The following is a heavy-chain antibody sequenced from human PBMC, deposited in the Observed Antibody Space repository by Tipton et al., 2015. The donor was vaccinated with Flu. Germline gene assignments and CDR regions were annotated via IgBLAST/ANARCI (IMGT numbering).Heavy chain of an antibody. CDR2: IYNSQYT. J-gene: IGHJ5*02. CDR1: GGSLSSYY. V-gene: IGHV4-4*09. D-gene: IGHD4-11*01. Sequence: TLSLTCTVSGGSLSSYYWNWIRQPPGKGLEWIGYIYNSQYTKYNPSLRSRVTISADTSKNQFSLQLRSVTAADTAVYYCARRDYSNYVSEPKNWFDPWGQGILVTVSS. CDR3: ARRDYSNYVSEPKNWFDP.